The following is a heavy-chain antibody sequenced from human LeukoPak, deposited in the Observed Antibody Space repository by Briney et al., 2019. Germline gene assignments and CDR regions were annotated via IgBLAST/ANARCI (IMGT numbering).Heavy chain of an antibody. J-gene: IGHJ4*02. CDR1: GFTFSSYA. V-gene: IGHV3-23*01. D-gene: IGHD6-13*01. CDR2: ISGSGGST. CDR3: ARYIGSSRSFDY. Sequence: SGGSLRLSCAASGFTFSSYAMSWVRQAPGKGLEWVSAISGSGGSTYYADSVKGRFTISRDNAKNSLYLQMNSLRAEDTAVYYCARYIGSSRSFDYWGQGTLVTVSS.